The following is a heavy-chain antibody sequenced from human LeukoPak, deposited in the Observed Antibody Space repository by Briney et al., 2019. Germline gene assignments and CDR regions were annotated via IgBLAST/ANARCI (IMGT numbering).Heavy chain of an antibody. D-gene: IGHD4-17*01. CDR1: GFTVSSNY. J-gene: IGHJ4*02. CDR2: IYSGGNT. V-gene: IGHV3-53*01. CDR3: AKSFPPPDYGDFDY. Sequence: QTGGSLRLSCAASGFTVSSNYISWVRQAPGKGLEWVSVIYSGGNTYYAEAVKGRFSISSDNSKNTLYLQMNSLRAEDTAIYYCAKSFPPPDYGDFDYWGQGTLVTVSS.